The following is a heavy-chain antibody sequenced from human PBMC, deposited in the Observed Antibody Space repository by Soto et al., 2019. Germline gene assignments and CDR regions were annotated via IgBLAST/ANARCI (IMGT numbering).Heavy chain of an antibody. Sequence: ASVKVSCKASGYTFTSYGISWVRQAPGQGLEWMGWISAYNGNTNYAQKLQGRVTMTTDTSTSTVYMGLSSLRSEDTAVYYCARDRAPGWAYYYGMDVWGQGTTVTVSS. CDR2: ISAYNGNT. J-gene: IGHJ6*02. CDR1: GYTFTSYG. CDR3: ARDRAPGWAYYYGMDV. D-gene: IGHD1-26*01. V-gene: IGHV1-18*01.